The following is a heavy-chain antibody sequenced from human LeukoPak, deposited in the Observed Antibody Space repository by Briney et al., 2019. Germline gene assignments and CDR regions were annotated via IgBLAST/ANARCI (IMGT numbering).Heavy chain of an antibody. CDR3: ARHARGVRYFDCTYDY. CDR1: GGSISSSSY. CDR2: ISYSGST. Sequence: SETLSLTCTVSGGSISSSSYWGWIRQPPGKGLECIGSISYSGSTYYNPSLKSRVTISVDTSKNQFSLKLSSVTAADTAVYYCARHARGVRYFDCTYDYWGQGTLVTVSS. J-gene: IGHJ4*02. V-gene: IGHV4-39*01. D-gene: IGHD3-9*01.